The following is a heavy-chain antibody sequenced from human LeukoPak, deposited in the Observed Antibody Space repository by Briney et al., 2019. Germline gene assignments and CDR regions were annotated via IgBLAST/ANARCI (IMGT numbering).Heavy chain of an antibody. Sequence: SETLSLTCTVSGGSISRSSYYWGWIRQPPGKGLEWIGSIYYSGSTYYNPSLKSRVTISVDTSKNQFSLKLSSVTAADTAVYYCARHNGVIRQRGYNWFDPWGQGTLVTVSS. V-gene: IGHV4-39*01. CDR1: GGSISRSSYY. CDR2: IYYSGST. CDR3: ARHNGVIRQRGYNWFDP. D-gene: IGHD3-22*01. J-gene: IGHJ5*02.